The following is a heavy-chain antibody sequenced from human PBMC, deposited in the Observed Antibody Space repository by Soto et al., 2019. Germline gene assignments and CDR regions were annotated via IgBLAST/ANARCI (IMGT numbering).Heavy chain of an antibody. Sequence: PGGSLRLSCAASGFTFSSYGMHWVRQAPGKGLEWVAVISYDGSNKYYADSVKGRFTISRDNSKNTLYLQMNSLRAEDTAVYYCAKDLYYDSSGYSLFDYWGQGTLVTVSS. V-gene: IGHV3-30*18. CDR3: AKDLYYDSSGYSLFDY. J-gene: IGHJ4*02. D-gene: IGHD3-22*01. CDR2: ISYDGSNK. CDR1: GFTFSSYG.